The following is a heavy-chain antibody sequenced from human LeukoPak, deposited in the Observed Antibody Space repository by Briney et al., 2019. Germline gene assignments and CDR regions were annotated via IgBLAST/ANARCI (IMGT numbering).Heavy chain of an antibody. CDR1: GFTFSSYA. CDR3: AKDKGDSSGWLNFDY. J-gene: IGHJ4*02. V-gene: IGHV3-23*01. Sequence: GASLRLSCAASGFTFSSYAMSWVRQAPGKGLEWVSAISGSGGSTYYADSVKGRFTISRDNSKNTLYLQMNSLRAEDTAVYYCAKDKGDSSGWLNFDYWGQETLVTVSS. CDR2: ISGSGGST. D-gene: IGHD6-19*01.